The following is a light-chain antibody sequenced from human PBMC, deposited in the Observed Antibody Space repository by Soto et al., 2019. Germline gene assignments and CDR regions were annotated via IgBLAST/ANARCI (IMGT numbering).Light chain of an antibody. CDR3: QQYSISFRM. J-gene: IGKJ1*01. CDR1: QSVSSSY. V-gene: IGKV3-20*01. CDR2: GAS. Sequence: ESVLTQSPGTLSLSPGERATLSCRATQSVSSSYLAWYQQKPGQAPRLLIYGASSRATGIPDRFSGSGSGTDFTLTISRVEPEAFAVYYCQQYSISFRMFGQGTKVEL.